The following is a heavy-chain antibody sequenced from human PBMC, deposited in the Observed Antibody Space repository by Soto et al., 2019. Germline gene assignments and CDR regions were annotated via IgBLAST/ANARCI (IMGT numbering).Heavy chain of an antibody. CDR1: GGSISSYY. V-gene: IGHV4-59*08. CDR2: IYYSGST. CDR3: ARQGPRHYGMDV. J-gene: IGHJ6*02. Sequence: QVQLQESGPGLVKPSETLSLTCTVSGGSISSYYWSWIRQPPGKGLEWIGYIYYSGSTNYNPSRKSRVTISVDTSKNQFSLKLSSVTSADTAVYYCARQGPRHYGMDVWGQGTTVTVSS.